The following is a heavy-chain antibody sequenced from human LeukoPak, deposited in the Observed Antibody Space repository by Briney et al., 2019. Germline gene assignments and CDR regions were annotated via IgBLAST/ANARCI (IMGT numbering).Heavy chain of an antibody. V-gene: IGHV3-7*03. D-gene: IGHD2-15*01. CDR2: IKEDGSEK. J-gene: IGHJ4*02. CDR1: GFSFSTYC. Sequence: GGTLRLSCEASGFSFSTYCMDWVRQAPGKGLEWVANIKEDGSEKYYEDSVKGRFTISRDNAKNSLYLQMNSLRAEDTAVYYCARNVGWFRFDYWGQGTLVTVSS. CDR3: ARNVGWFRFDY.